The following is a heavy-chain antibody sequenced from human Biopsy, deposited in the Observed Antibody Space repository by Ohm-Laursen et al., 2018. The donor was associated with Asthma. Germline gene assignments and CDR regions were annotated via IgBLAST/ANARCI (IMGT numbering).Heavy chain of an antibody. Sequence: GTLSLTCSVSGGSMSSSSYSWGWIRQPPGKGLEWIGSISYTGNTDIPSLRSRVTLSVATSKNNFSLKLTSVTAADTAVYYCARHDHRWDTYADFWGQGTLVTVSS. CDR1: GGSMSSSSYS. J-gene: IGHJ4*02. D-gene: IGHD2-2*01. V-gene: IGHV4-39*01. CDR3: ARHDHRWDTYADF. CDR2: ISYTGNT.